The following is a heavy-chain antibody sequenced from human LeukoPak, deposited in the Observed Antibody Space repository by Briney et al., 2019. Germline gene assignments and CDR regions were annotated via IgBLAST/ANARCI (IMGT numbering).Heavy chain of an antibody. CDR2: ISSSSSYV. D-gene: IGHD5-12*01. V-gene: IGHV3-21*04. Sequence: GGSLRLSCAASGFTFSSYSMNWVRQAPGKGLEWVSSISSSSSYVYYADSVKGRFTISRDNAKNSLYLQMNSLRAEDTAVYYCATYGGYVLGYFDYWGQGTLVTVSS. CDR1: GFTFSSYS. J-gene: IGHJ4*02. CDR3: ATYGGYVLGYFDY.